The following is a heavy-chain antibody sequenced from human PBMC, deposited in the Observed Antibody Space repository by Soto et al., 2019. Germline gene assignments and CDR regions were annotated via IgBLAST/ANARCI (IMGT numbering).Heavy chain of an antibody. V-gene: IGHV3-11*01. D-gene: IGHD3-9*01. Sequence: GGSLRLSCAASGFTFSDYYMSWIRQAPGKGLEWVSYISSSGSTIYYADSVKGRFTISRDNAKNSLYLQMNSLRAEDTAVYYCARGQAPQLRYFDWLPNISPDGAFDIWGQGTMVTVSS. CDR1: GFTFSDYY. CDR3: ARGQAPQLRYFDWLPNISPDGAFDI. J-gene: IGHJ3*02. CDR2: ISSSGSTI.